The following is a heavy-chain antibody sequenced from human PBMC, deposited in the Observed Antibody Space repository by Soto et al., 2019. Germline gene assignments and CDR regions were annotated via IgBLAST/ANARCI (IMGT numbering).Heavy chain of an antibody. CDR1: GFTFSSYW. Sequence: ESGGGLVQPGGSLRLSCAASGFTFSSYWMSWVRQAPGKGLEWVANINQDGSEKYYVDSVKGRFTISRDNAKNSLYLQMYSLRAEDTAFYYCARPYYYDSSGYYQDAFDIWGQGTMVTVSS. J-gene: IGHJ3*02. CDR2: INQDGSEK. V-gene: IGHV3-7*03. CDR3: ARPYYYDSSGYYQDAFDI. D-gene: IGHD3-22*01.